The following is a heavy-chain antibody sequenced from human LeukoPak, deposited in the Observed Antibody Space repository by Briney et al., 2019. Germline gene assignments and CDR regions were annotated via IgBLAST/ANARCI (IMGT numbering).Heavy chain of an antibody. CDR2: ISAYNGNT. V-gene: IGHV1-18*01. Sequence: ASVKVSCKTSGYTFTSYGISWVRQAPGQGLEWMGWISAYNGNTNYAQKLQGRVTMTTDTSTSTAYMELRSLRSDDTAVYYCAREVWFGELSERTLDYWGQGTLVTVSS. CDR3: AREVWFGELSERTLDY. D-gene: IGHD3-10*01. CDR1: GYTFTSYG. J-gene: IGHJ4*02.